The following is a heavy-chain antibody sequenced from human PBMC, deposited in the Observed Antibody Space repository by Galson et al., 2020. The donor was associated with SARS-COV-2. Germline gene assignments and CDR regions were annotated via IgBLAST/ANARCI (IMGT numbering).Heavy chain of an antibody. Sequence: ETSETLSLTCTVSGGSISSGGYYWSWIRQHPGKGLEWIGYIYYSGSTYYNPSLKSRVTISVDTSKNQFSLKLSSVTAADTAVYYCARDTRQAIVVVDHDAFDIWGQVTMVTVSS. J-gene: IGHJ3*02. CDR2: IYYSGST. CDR3: ARDTRQAIVVVDHDAFDI. CDR1: GGSISSGGYY. V-gene: IGHV4-31*03. D-gene: IGHD3-22*01.